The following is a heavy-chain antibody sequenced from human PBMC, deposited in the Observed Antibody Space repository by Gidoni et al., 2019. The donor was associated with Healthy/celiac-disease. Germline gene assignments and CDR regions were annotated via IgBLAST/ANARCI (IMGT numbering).Heavy chain of an antibody. V-gene: IGHV4-34*01. CDR1: GVSFSGYY. J-gene: IGHJ3*02. Sequence: QVQLQQWGAGLLKPSETLSLTCAVYGVSFSGYYWSWIRQPPGKGLEWIGEINHSGSTNYNPSLKSRVTISVDTSKNQFSLKLSSVTAADTAVYYCAREWFLEWLATVWAFDIWGQGTMVTVSS. CDR2: INHSGST. D-gene: IGHD3-3*01. CDR3: AREWFLEWLATVWAFDI.